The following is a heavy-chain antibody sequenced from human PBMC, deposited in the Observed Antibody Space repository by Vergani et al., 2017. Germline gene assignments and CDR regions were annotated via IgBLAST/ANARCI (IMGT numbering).Heavy chain of an antibody. D-gene: IGHD3-22*01. J-gene: IGHJ4*02. CDR1: GFTFSSYA. Sequence: EVQLLESGGGLVQPGGSLRLSCAASGFTFSSYAMSWVRQAPGKGLEWVSAISGSGGSTYYADSVKGRFTISRDNSKNTLYLQMNSLRAEDTAAYYCAKSGPYYYDSSGYYYLHYWGQGTLVTVSS. CDR2: ISGSGGST. CDR3: AKSGPYYYDSSGYYYLHY. V-gene: IGHV3-23*01.